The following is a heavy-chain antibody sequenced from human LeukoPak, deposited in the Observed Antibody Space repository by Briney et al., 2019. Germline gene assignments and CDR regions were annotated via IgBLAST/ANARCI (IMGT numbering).Heavy chain of an antibody. CDR1: GNTLTGYY. CDR3: ARGVRFCNDGSCKPPRPYQGHDAFHI. J-gene: IGHJ3*02. D-gene: IGHD2-15*01. Sequence: ASVKVSCKASGNTLTGYYMHWVRQAPGQGLEWMGWINPNNGGTNYAQKFQGRVTMTRDTSISTAYMELRRLRSDDTAVYYCARGVRFCNDGSCKPPRPYQGHDAFHIWGQGTKVTVSS. V-gene: IGHV1-2*02. CDR2: INPNNGGT.